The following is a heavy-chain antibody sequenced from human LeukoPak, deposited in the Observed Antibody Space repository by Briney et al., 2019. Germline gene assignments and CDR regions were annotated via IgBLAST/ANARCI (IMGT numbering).Heavy chain of an antibody. Sequence: GGSLRLSCAASGFTVSSKYMSWVRQAPGKGLEWVSVIFIDDNTSYADSVRGRFTISRDNLKNTLYLQMNSLRVEDTAVYYCVRDDGYSLYDYWGQGTLVTVSS. D-gene: IGHD5-24*01. J-gene: IGHJ4*02. CDR3: VRDDGYSLYDY. CDR1: GFTVSSKY. V-gene: IGHV3-53*01. CDR2: IFIDDNT.